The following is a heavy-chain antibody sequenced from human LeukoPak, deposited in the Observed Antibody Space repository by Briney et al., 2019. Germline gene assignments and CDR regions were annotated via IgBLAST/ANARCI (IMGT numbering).Heavy chain of an antibody. CDR1: GYTFTSNY. CDR3: ARALLTTVTINWFDP. CDR2: ISPSGGST. V-gene: IGHV1-46*01. D-gene: IGHD4-17*01. Sequence: ASVKVSCKAFGYTFTSNYMHWVRQAPGQGPEWMGVISPSGGSTTYAQKFQGRVTLTRDMSTSTDYLELRSLRSDDTAVYYCARALLTTVTINWFDPWGQGTLVTVSS. J-gene: IGHJ5*02.